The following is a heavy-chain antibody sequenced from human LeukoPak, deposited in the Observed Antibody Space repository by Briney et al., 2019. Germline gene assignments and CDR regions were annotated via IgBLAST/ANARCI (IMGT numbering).Heavy chain of an antibody. Sequence: GGSLRLSCAASGFTFSSYSMNWVRQAPGEGLVWVARIKGDGSSTNYADSVKGRFTISRYNAQNTLYLQMNSLRAEDTAVYYCTTRTNVLLWFGEMEVRLMDVWGKGTTVTVSS. CDR1: GFTFSSYS. CDR3: TTRTNVLLWFGEMEVRLMDV. CDR2: IKGDGSST. J-gene: IGHJ6*03. D-gene: IGHD3-10*01. V-gene: IGHV3-74*01.